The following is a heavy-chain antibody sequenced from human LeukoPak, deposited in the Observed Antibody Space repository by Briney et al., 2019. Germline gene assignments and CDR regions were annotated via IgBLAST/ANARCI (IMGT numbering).Heavy chain of an antibody. Sequence: ASVKVSCKASGYTFTSYDINWERQATGQGLEWMGWMNPNSGNTGYAQKFQGRVTITRNTSISTAYMELSSLRSEDTAVHYCASVITAAGTQNYDAFDIWGQGTMVTVSS. J-gene: IGHJ3*02. CDR2: MNPNSGNT. V-gene: IGHV1-8*03. CDR1: GYTFTSYD. CDR3: ASVITAAGTQNYDAFDI. D-gene: IGHD6-13*01.